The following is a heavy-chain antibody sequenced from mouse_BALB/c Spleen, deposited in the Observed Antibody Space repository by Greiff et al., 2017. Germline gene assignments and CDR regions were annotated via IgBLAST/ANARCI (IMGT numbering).Heavy chain of an antibody. Sequence: EVQLVESGGGLVQPGGSLKLSCAASGFTFSSYGMSWVRQTPDKRLELVATINSNGGSTYYPDSVKGRFTISRDNAKNTLYLQMSSLKSEDTAMYYCARVYYGSSPWFAYWGQGTLVTVSA. D-gene: IGHD1-1*01. CDR3: ARVYYGSSPWFAY. CDR1: GFTFSSYG. J-gene: IGHJ3*01. V-gene: IGHV5-6-3*01. CDR2: INSNGGST.